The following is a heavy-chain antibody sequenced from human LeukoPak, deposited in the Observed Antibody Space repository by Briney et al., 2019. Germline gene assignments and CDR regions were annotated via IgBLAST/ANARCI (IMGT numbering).Heavy chain of an antibody. D-gene: IGHD2-8*01. V-gene: IGHV4-34*01. J-gene: IGHJ5*02. CDR2: INHSGST. CDR3: ARYNSLVYAIYNWFGP. Sequence: SETLSLTCAVYGGSFSGYYWSWIRQPPGKGLEWIGEINHSGSTNYNPSLKSRVTISVDTSKNQFSLKLSSVTAADTAVYYCARYNSLVYAIYNWFGPWGQGTLVTVSS. CDR1: GGSFSGYY.